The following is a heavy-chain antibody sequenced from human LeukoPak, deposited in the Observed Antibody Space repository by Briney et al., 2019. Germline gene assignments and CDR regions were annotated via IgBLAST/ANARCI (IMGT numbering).Heavy chain of an antibody. V-gene: IGHV1-8*01. CDR2: INPNSGNT. CDR3: ARRTRANYYMDV. Sequence: ASVKVSCKASGYTFTSYDINWVRQATGQGLEWVGWINPNSGNTGYAQKFQGRVTMTRNTSISTAYMELSSLRSEDTAVYYCARRTRANYYMDVWGKGTTVTISS. J-gene: IGHJ6*03. CDR1: GYTFTSYD.